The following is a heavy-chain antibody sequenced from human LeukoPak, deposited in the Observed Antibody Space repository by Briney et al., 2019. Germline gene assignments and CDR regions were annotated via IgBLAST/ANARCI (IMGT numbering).Heavy chain of an antibody. J-gene: IGHJ4*02. CDR2: ISGSGGTT. CDR1: EFTFSSYA. CDR3: AKEFSSSWYYYFDY. D-gene: IGHD6-13*01. Sequence: PGGSLRLSCAASEFTFSSYAMSWVRQAPGKGLEWVSAISGSGGTTYYTDSVKGRFTISRDNSKNTLYLQMNSLRAEDTAVYYCAKEFSSSWYYYFDYWRQGTLVTVSS. V-gene: IGHV3-23*01.